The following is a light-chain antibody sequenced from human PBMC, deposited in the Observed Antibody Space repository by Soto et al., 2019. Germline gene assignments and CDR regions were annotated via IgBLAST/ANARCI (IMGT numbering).Light chain of an antibody. CDR1: QSVSTS. J-gene: IGKJ1*01. V-gene: IGKV3-11*01. CDR2: DAS. Sequence: IVLTQSPVTLALSPGESAVLSCRASQSVSTSLAWYQHKPGQAPRLFIYDASKRAPGIPARFTGSGSGTDFILTISSLEPEDIAVYYCQVRDVWPSFGHGTKVEIK. CDR3: QVRDVWPS.